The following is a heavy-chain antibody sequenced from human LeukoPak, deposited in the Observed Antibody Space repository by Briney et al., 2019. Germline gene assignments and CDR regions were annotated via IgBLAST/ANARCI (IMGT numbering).Heavy chain of an antibody. CDR3: AKRSGINYGYFDS. CDR2: ITGSGDYT. CDR1: GFTFSSYS. V-gene: IGHV3-23*01. Sequence: SGGSLRLSCAASGFTFSSYSMNWVRQGPGKGLEWVSAITGSGDYTDYADSVKGRFTISRDNSKNTAYLQMISLRAEDTAVYYCAKRSGINYGYFDSWGQGALVTVSS. J-gene: IGHJ4*02. D-gene: IGHD1-26*01.